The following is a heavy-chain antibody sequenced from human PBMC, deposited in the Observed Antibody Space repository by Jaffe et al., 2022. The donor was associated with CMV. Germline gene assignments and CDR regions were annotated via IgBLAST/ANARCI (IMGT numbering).Heavy chain of an antibody. CDR3: ARVDQVYGDYVQYYYYYMDV. CDR2: ISAYNGNT. V-gene: IGHV1-18*04. CDR1: GYTFTSYG. Sequence: QVQLVQSGAEVKKPGASVKVSCKASGYTFTSYGISWVRQAPGQGLEWMGWISAYNGNTNYAQKLQGRVTMTTDTSTSTAYMELRSLRSDDTAVYYCARVDQVYGDYVQYYYYYMDVWGKGTTVTVSS. J-gene: IGHJ6*03. D-gene: IGHD4-17*01.